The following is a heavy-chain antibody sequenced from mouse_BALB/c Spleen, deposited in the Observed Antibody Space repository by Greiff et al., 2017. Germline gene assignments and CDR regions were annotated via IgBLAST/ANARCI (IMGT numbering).Heavy chain of an antibody. V-gene: IGHV5-4*02. CDR2: ISDGGSYT. J-gene: IGHJ2*01. CDR3: ARVDGSSHYFDY. CDR1: GFTFSDYY. Sequence: EVHLVESGGGLVKPGGSLKLSCAASGFTFSDYYMYWVRQTPEKRLEWVATISDGGSYTYYPDSVKGRFTISRDNAKNNLYLQMSSLKSEDTAMYYCARVDGSSHYFDYWGQGTTLTVSS. D-gene: IGHD1-1*01.